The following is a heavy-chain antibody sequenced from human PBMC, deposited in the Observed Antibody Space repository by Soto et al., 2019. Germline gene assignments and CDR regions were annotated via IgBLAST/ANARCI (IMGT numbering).Heavy chain of an antibody. CDR2: IVVGSGNT. V-gene: IGHV1-58*01. Sequence: QMQLVQSGPEVKKPGTSVKVSCKASGFTFTSSAVQWVRQARGQRLEWIGWIVVGSGNTNYAQKFQERVTITRDMSTSTAYMGLSSLRSEDTAVYYCAVYGSSWYGGMDVWGQGTTVTVSS. D-gene: IGHD6-13*01. J-gene: IGHJ6*02. CDR1: GFTFTSSA. CDR3: AVYGSSWYGGMDV.